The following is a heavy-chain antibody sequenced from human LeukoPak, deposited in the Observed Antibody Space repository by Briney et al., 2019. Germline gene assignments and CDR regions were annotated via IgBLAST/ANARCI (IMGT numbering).Heavy chain of an antibody. Sequence: ASVTVSCKASGYTFTRYAMNWVRQAPGQGLEWMGWINTNTGNPTYAQGFTGRFVFSLDTSVSTAYLQINSLKAEDTAVYYCARVPRSDSDIRTYDYWGQGTLVTVSS. J-gene: IGHJ4*02. CDR1: GYTFTRYA. V-gene: IGHV7-4-1*02. D-gene: IGHD1-14*01. CDR2: INTNTGNP. CDR3: ARVPRSDSDIRTYDY.